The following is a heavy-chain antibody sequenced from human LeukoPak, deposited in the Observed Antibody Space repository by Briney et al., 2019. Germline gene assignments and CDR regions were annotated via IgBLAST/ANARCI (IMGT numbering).Heavy chain of an antibody. V-gene: IGHV1-46*01. J-gene: IGHJ4*02. Sequence: ASVKVSCKASGYTFTNYYLLWVRQAPGQGLEWMGVINPSGGSTSYAQKFQGRVTMTRDTSTSTVYMDLSSLRSEDTAVYYCARAVRQLVDFDYWGQGTLVTVSS. CDR2: INPSGGST. CDR1: GYTFTNYY. CDR3: ARAVRQLVDFDY. D-gene: IGHD6-13*01.